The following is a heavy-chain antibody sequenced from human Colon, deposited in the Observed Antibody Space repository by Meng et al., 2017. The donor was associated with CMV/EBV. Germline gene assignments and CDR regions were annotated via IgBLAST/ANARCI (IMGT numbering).Heavy chain of an antibody. Sequence: QVQLVQSGAEVKRPGASVEVSCKSSGYSFTSYAINWVRQAPGQGLEWMGWISTHNGDTNYAQKFQGRATMATDTSTSTAYMELRSLRSDDTGVYYCARALIAVSGTFYFDYWGQGTLVTVSS. J-gene: IGHJ4*02. CDR3: ARALIAVSGTFYFDY. CDR2: ISTHNGDT. V-gene: IGHV1-18*01. CDR1: GYSFTSYA. D-gene: IGHD6-19*01.